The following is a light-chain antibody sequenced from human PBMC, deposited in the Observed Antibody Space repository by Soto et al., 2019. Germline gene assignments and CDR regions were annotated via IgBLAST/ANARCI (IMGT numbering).Light chain of an antibody. V-gene: IGKV1-27*01. Sequence: DLPMTQSPSSLSASVGDRVTITSRASQGISNYLAWYQQKPGKVPKLLIYAASTLQSGVPYRFSGSGSGTDFTLTISSLQPEDVATYYCQKYNSAPFTFGQGTRLEIK. CDR1: QGISNY. CDR3: QKYNSAPFT. J-gene: IGKJ5*01. CDR2: AAS.